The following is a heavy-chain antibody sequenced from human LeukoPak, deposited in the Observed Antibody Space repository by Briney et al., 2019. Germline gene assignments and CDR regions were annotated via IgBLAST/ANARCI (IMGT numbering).Heavy chain of an antibody. V-gene: IGHV3-15*01. CDR2: IKSKPDGGTT. CDR3: TTSPPAAPEDY. Sequence: PGGSLRLSCAASGCTFSNAWMSWVRQAPGKGLEWVVRIKSKPDGGTTDYPARVKGRFTISRDDSKNTLYLQMNSLKTEDTAVYYCTTSPPAAPEDYWGQGTLVTVSS. J-gene: IGHJ4*02. CDR1: GCTFSNAW. D-gene: IGHD2-2*01.